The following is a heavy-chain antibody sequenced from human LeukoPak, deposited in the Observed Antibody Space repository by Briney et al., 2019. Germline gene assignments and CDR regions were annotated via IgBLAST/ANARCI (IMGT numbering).Heavy chain of an antibody. CDR2: ISAYNGNT. CDR3: ARGTTYYYDSSGYYYVFDY. J-gene: IGHJ4*02. CDR1: GYTFTSYG. D-gene: IGHD3-22*01. V-gene: IGHV1-18*01. Sequence: ASVKVSCKASGYTFTSYGISWVRQAPGQGLEWMGWISAYNGNTNYAQKLQGRVTMTTDTSTSTAYMGLRSLRSDDTAVYYCARGTTYYYDSSGYYYVFDYWGQGTLVTVSS.